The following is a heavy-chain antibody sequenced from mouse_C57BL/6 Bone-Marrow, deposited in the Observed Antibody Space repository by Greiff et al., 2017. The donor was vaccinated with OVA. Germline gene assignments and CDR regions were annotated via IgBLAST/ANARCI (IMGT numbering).Heavy chain of an antibody. D-gene: IGHD1-1*01. J-gene: IGHJ1*03. Sequence: EVQLVESGGGLVKPGGSLKLSCAASGFTFSSYAMSWVRQTPEKRLEWVATISDGGSYTYYPDNVKGRFTISRDNAKNNLYLQMSHLKSEDTAMYYCARGYYYGSSYVPLYWYFDVWGTGTTVTVSS. CDR1: GFTFSSYA. CDR3: ARGYYYGSSYVPLYWYFDV. CDR2: ISDGGSYT. V-gene: IGHV5-4*01.